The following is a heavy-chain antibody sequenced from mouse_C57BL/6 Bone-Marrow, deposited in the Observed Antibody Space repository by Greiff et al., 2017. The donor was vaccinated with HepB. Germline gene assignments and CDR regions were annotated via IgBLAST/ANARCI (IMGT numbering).Heavy chain of an antibody. CDR2: IDPSDSYT. J-gene: IGHJ1*03. Sequence: QVQLQQPGAELVKPGASVKLSCKASGYTFTSYWMQWVKQRPGQGLEWIGEIDPSDSYTNYNQKFKGKATLTVDTSSSTAYIQLSSLTSEDSAVYYCLYYGSSYWYFDVWGTGTTVTVSS. CDR1: GYTFTSYW. D-gene: IGHD1-1*01. CDR3: LYYGSSYWYFDV. V-gene: IGHV1-50*01.